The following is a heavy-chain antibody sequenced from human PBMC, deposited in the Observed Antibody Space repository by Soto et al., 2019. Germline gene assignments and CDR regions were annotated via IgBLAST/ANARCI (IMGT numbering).Heavy chain of an antibody. CDR1: SGSISSSNW. CDR3: AGGKITIFGVALDY. D-gene: IGHD3-3*01. Sequence: PSETLSLTCAVASGSISSSNWWSWVRPPPGKGLEWIGEIYHSGSTNYNPSLKSRVTISVDKSKNQFSLKLSSVTAADTAVYYCAGGKITIFGVALDYWGQGTLVTVSS. J-gene: IGHJ4*02. CDR2: IYHSGST. V-gene: IGHV4-4*02.